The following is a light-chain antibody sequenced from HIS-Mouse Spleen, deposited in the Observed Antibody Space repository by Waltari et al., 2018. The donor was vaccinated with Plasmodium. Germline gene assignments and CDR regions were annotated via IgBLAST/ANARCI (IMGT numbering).Light chain of an antibody. CDR2: EVS. CDR3: SSYAGSNNLV. CDR1: NRDARGYNH. J-gene: IGLJ2*01. V-gene: IGLV2-8*01. Sequence: QSALTQPPSASGSPGQSVTIPRTGTNRDARGYNHVSWYQQHPSKAPKLMIYEVSKRPSGVPDRFSGSKSGNTASLTVSGLQAEDEADYYCSSYAGSNNLVFGGGTKLTVL.